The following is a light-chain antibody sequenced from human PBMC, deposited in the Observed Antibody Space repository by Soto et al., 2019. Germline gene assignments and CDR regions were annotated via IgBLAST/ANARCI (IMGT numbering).Light chain of an antibody. CDR1: SSDIGGYDF. J-gene: IGLJ3*02. Sequence: QSVLTQPASVSGSPGQSITISCTGTSSDIGGYDFVSWYQQHPAKAPRLIISEVTNRPSGVSNRFSGAKSGNTASLTSSGLQVEDEADYFCSSFTSRDTLVFGGGTKVTVL. V-gene: IGLV2-14*01. CDR2: EVT. CDR3: SSFTSRDTLV.